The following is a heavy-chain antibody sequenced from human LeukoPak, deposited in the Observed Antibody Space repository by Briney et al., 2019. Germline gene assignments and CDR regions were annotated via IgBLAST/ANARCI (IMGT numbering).Heavy chain of an antibody. V-gene: IGHV3-23*01. D-gene: IGHD3-22*01. CDR3: AKGVRRSSDYSSPVDY. J-gene: IGHJ4*02. CDR2: ISGSGGST. Sequence: GGSLRLSSAASGFTFSSYDMSWVRQAPGKGLDWVSGISGSGGSTHYADSVKGRFTISRDNPKNTLSLQMNSLRAEYTAVYYCAKGVRRSSDYSSPVDYWGQGTLVTVSS. CDR1: GFTFSSYD.